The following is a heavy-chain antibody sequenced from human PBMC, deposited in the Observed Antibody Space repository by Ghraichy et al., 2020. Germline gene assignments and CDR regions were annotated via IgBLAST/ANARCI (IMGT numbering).Heavy chain of an antibody. Sequence: GGYLRLSCAASGFTFSMYLMSWVRQAPGKGLEWVANIRQDGSEKYYVDSVKGRFTISRDNAKNSLYLQMNSLRAEDTAVYYCAREKAASSGYYFYYYGMDVWGQGTTVTVSS. CDR2: IRQDGSEK. J-gene: IGHJ6*02. CDR3: AREKAASSGYYFYYYGMDV. CDR1: GFTFSMYL. D-gene: IGHD3-22*01. V-gene: IGHV3-7*01.